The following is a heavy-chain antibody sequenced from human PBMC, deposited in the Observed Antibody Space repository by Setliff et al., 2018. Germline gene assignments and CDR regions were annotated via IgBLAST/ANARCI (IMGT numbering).Heavy chain of an antibody. D-gene: IGHD3-22*01. Sequence: PGGSLRLSCAASGFTFSSHGMSWVRQAPAKGLEWVSTITSDGGTTWYADSVKGRFTIYRDNSKNILYLQMNSLRAEDTAVYYCAKDTHYYASSGYYCFDFWGQGTLVTVSS. CDR1: GFTFSSHG. CDR2: ITSDGGTT. J-gene: IGHJ4*02. CDR3: AKDTHYYASSGYYCFDF. V-gene: IGHV3-23*01.